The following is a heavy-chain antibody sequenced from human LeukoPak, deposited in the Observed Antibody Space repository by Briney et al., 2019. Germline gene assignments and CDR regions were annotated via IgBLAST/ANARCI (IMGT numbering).Heavy chain of an antibody. CDR3: ARGVVIAPQTFDY. J-gene: IGHJ4*02. Sequence: SETLSLTCTVSGGSISSTSYYWSWIRQPAGKGLEWIGHIYTTGSTNYNPSLKSRVTISVDTSKNQFSLKLSSVTAADTAVYYCARGVVIAPQTFDYWGQGTLVTVSS. D-gene: IGHD2-21*01. V-gene: IGHV4-61*09. CDR2: IYTTGST. CDR1: GGSISSTSYY.